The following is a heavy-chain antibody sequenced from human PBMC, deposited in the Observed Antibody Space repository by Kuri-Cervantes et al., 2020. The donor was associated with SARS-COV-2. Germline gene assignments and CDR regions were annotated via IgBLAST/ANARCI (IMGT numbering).Heavy chain of an antibody. J-gene: IGHJ5*02. CDR2: INHSGST. D-gene: IGHD7-27*01. Sequence: SETLSLTCTVSGGSISSYYWSWIRQPPGKGLEWIGEINHSGSTNYNPSLRSRVTMSVDTSKNQFSLKLTSVTAADTAVYYCARGTGDLDQWGQGTLVTVSS. V-gene: IGHV4-59*04. CDR3: ARGTGDLDQ. CDR1: GGSISSYY.